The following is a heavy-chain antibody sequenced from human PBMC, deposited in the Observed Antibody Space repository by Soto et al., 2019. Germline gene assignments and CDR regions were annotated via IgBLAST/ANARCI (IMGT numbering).Heavy chain of an antibody. CDR2: IYYSGST. J-gene: IGHJ6*02. V-gene: IGHV4-39*01. Sequence: QLQLQESGPGLVKPSETLSLTCTVSGGSISSSSYYWGWIRQPPGKGLEWIGSIYYSGSTYYNPSLKSRVTISVDTVMNQFSMRLSSVTAADTAVYYCARVVLVPAAIRGYYYYGMAVWGQGTTVTVSS. D-gene: IGHD2-2*02. CDR3: ARVVLVPAAIRGYYYYGMAV. CDR1: GGSISSSSYY.